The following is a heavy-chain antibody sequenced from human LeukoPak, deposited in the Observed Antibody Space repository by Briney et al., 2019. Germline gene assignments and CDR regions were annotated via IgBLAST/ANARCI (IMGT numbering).Heavy chain of an antibody. V-gene: IGHV3-43*02. CDR1: GFTFDDYA. Sequence: PGGSLRLSCAASGFTFDDYAMHWVRQAPGKGLEWVSLISGDGGSTYYADSVKGRFTISRDNAKNSLYLQMNSLRAEDTAVYYCARDYCSGGSCYQILTWGQGTLVTVSS. CDR2: ISGDGGST. CDR3: ARDYCSGGSCYQILT. D-gene: IGHD2-15*01. J-gene: IGHJ5*02.